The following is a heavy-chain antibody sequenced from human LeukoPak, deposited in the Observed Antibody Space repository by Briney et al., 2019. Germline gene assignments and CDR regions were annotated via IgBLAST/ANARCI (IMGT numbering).Heavy chain of an antibody. J-gene: IGHJ6*03. V-gene: IGHV3-7*01. D-gene: IGHD5-18*01. CDR1: GFTFSSYW. Sequence: PGGSLRLSCAASGFTFSSYWMSWVRQAPGKGLEWVANIKQDGSEKYYVDSVKGRFTISRDIAKNSLYLQMNSLRAEDTAVYYCAREIGYSYGRYYYYYMDVWGKGTTVTVSS. CDR2: IKQDGSEK. CDR3: AREIGYSYGRYYYYYMDV.